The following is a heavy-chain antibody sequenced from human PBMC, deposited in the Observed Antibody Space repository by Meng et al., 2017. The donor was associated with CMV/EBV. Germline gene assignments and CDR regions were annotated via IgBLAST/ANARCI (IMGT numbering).Heavy chain of an antibody. CDR2: INPSGDST. CDR1: GYTFTSYY. Sequence: ASVKVSCKASGYTFTSYYMHWVRQAPGQGLEWMGIINPSGDSTSYAQKFQGRVTMTRDTSTSTVYMELSSLRSEDTAVYYCCRELLPYPARYYYYGMDVWGQGTTVTVSS. CDR3: CRELLPYPARYYYYGMDV. D-gene: IGHD1-26*01. V-gene: IGHV1-46*01. J-gene: IGHJ6*02.